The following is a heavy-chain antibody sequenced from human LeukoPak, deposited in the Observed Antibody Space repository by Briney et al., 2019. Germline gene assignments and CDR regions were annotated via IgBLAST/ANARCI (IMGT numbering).Heavy chain of an antibody. CDR3: ASSQRVYCSGGSCPRPYAFDI. Sequence: TGGTLRLSCAASGFTFSNYGMNWVRQAPGKGLEWVSGISGGGDTTYYADSVTGRFTISRDNAKNSLYLQMNNLRAEDTAVYYCASSQRVYCSGGSCPRPYAFDIWGQGTMVTVSS. V-gene: IGHV3-23*01. CDR1: GFTFSNYG. D-gene: IGHD2-15*01. J-gene: IGHJ3*02. CDR2: ISGGGDTT.